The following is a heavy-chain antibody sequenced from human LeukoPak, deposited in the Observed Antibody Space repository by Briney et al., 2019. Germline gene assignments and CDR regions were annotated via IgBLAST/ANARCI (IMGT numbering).Heavy chain of an antibody. V-gene: IGHV4-59*01. D-gene: IGHD3-22*01. CDR1: GGSISSYY. CDR2: IYYSGST. CDR3: ARESYDSSGYYRSFDY. Sequence: SETLSLTCTVSGGSISSYYWSWIRQPPGKGLEWIGYIYYSGSTNYNPSLKSRATISIDTSKNKFSLKLNSVTAADTAVYYCARESYDSSGYYRSFDYWGQGTLVTVSS. J-gene: IGHJ4*02.